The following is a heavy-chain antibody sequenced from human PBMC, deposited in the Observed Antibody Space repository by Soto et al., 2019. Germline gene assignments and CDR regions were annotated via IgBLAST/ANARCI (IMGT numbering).Heavy chain of an antibody. D-gene: IGHD4-17*01. V-gene: IGHV3-23*01. Sequence: EVQLLESGGGLVQPGGSLRLSCAASGFTISTYSFTWVRQTPAKGLEWVSGISGTGDTTFYADSVKGRFTISRDISKKTVYLHMHSLSVEGTAVSCCLKWSGYGKLWGQGTLVTVSS. CDR2: ISGTGDTT. CDR1: GFTISTYS. J-gene: IGHJ4*02. CDR3: LKWSGYGKL.